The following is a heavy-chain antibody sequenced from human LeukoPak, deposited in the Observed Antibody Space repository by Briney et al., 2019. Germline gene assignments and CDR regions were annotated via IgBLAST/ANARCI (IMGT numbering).Heavy chain of an antibody. CDR1: GGSISSYY. CDR2: IYYSGST. D-gene: IGHD5-18*01. CDR3: AREGGYSYGRGFYGMDV. V-gene: IGHV4-59*12. J-gene: IGHJ6*02. Sequence: PSETLSLTCTVSGGSISSYYWSWIRQPPGKGLEWIGYIYYSGSTNYNPSLKSRVTISVDTSKNQFSLKLSSVTAADTAVYYCAREGGYSYGRGFYGMDVWGQGTTVTVSS.